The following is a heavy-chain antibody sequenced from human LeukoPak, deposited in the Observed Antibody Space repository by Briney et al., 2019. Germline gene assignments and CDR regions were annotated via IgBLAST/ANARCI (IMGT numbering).Heavy chain of an antibody. J-gene: IGHJ4*02. V-gene: IGHV4-4*07. D-gene: IGHD3-16*02. Sequence: SETLSLTCTVSGGSISSHYWTWIRQPAGKGLEWIGRIYSSGNTNYSPSLKSRVTISLDTSKNQSSLKLSSVTAADTAVYYCARHRDYVWGSYRSVPNYFDYWGQGTLVTVSS. CDR2: IYSSGNT. CDR1: GGSISSHY. CDR3: ARHRDYVWGSYRSVPNYFDY.